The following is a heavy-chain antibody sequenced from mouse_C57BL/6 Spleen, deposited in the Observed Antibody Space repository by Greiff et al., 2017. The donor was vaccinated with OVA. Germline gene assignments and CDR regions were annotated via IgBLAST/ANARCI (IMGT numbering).Heavy chain of an antibody. CDR2: IYPGSGST. CDR1: GYTFTSYW. CDR3: ARFGNIYAMDY. D-gene: IGHD2-1*01. J-gene: IGHJ4*01. V-gene: IGHV1-55*01. Sequence: QVHVKQSGAELVKPGASVKMSCKASGYTFTSYWITWVKQRPGQGLEWIGDIYPGSGSTNYNEKFKSKATLTVDTSSSTAYMQLSSLTSEDAAVYYCARFGNIYAMDYWGQGTSVTVSS.